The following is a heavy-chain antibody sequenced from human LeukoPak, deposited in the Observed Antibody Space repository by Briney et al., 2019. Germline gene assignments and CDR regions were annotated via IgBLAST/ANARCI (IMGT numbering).Heavy chain of an antibody. CDR3: ARALLDGAGSVDY. Sequence: PSDTLSLICTVSGGSISRYYWRWIRHPPGKALEGIGYIYYSGSTNYNPSLKSRVTISVDTSKNQFSLKLSSVTAADTAVYYCARALLDGAGSVDYWGQGTLVTVSS. V-gene: IGHV4-59*07. J-gene: IGHJ4*02. D-gene: IGHD6-19*01. CDR1: GGSISRYY. CDR2: IYYSGST.